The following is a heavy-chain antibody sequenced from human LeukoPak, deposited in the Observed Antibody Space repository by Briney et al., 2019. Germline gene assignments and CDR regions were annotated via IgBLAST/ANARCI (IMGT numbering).Heavy chain of an antibody. CDR1: GFTFSSYA. CDR2: IYYSGNT. D-gene: IGHD3-9*01. J-gene: IGHJ5*02. CDR3: ARRDYDILTGYLNWFDP. V-gene: IGHV4-39*01. Sequence: GSLRLSCAASGFTFSSYAMSWIRQPPGKGLEWIGSIYYSGNTYYNPSLKSRVTISVATSKNQFSLKLSSVSAADTAVYYCARRDYDILTGYLNWFDPWGQGTLVTVSS.